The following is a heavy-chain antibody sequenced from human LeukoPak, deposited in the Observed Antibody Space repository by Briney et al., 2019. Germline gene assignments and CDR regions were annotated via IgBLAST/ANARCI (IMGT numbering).Heavy chain of an antibody. V-gene: IGHV3-23*01. D-gene: IGHD2-15*01. CDR2: ISVSGAST. Sequence: PGGSLRLSCAASGFTFSSYAVSWVRQAPGKGLEWVSVISVSGASTYYADSVKGRFTISRDNSKNTLYLQMNSLRAEDTAVYYCARARYCSGGSCYHGAFDIWGQGTMVTVSS. J-gene: IGHJ3*02. CDR3: ARARYCSGGSCYHGAFDI. CDR1: GFTFSSYA.